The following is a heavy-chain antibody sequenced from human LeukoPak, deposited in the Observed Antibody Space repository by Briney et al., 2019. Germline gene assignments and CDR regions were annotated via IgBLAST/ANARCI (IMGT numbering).Heavy chain of an antibody. D-gene: IGHD3-16*02. Sequence: GGSLRLSCAASGFTFSSYAMSWVRQAPGKGLEWVSAISGSGGSTYNADSVKGRFTISRDNSKNTLYLQMNSLRAEDTAVYYCAKDYDYVWGDYRRKYFEYWGQGTLVTVSS. V-gene: IGHV3-23*01. CDR3: AKDYDYVWGDYRRKYFEY. CDR2: ISGSGGST. J-gene: IGHJ4*02. CDR1: GFTFSSYA.